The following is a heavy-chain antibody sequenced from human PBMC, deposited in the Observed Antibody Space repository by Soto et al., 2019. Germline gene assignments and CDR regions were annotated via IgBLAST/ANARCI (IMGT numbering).Heavy chain of an antibody. Sequence: QVQLVQSGGGVVQPGRSLRLSCAGSGFTFSSYGIHWVRQDPGKGLEWVALISYDGGNEKYTESVKDRFTISRDDSHNVAYLQMSSLRTEDTAMYYCAKDRYSGTYPTDFDYWGQGSLVTVSS. D-gene: IGHD1-26*01. V-gene: IGHV3-30*18. J-gene: IGHJ4*02. CDR3: AKDRYSGTYPTDFDY. CDR1: GFTFSSYG. CDR2: ISYDGGNE.